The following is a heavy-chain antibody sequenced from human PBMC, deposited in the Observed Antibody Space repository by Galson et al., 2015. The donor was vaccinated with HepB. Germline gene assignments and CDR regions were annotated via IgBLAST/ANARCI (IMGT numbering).Heavy chain of an antibody. V-gene: IGHV4-59*08. D-gene: IGHD2-21*02. Sequence: ETLSLTCTVSGVSIRSYYWSWIRQPPGKGLEWIGYISYSESAKYSASLGGRVTISLDTSKNQFSLNLRSVTAADTAVYYCAGYCGTDCNSGNAFDIWGQGTVVTVSS. CDR1: GVSIRSYY. J-gene: IGHJ3*02. CDR3: AGYCGTDCNSGNAFDI. CDR2: ISYSESA.